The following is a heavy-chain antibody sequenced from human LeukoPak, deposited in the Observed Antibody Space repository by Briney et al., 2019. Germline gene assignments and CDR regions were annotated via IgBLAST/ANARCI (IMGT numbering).Heavy chain of an antibody. D-gene: IGHD4-23*01. Sequence: GSLRLSCAASGFIFSSYWMGWVRQAPGMGLEWVANIKRDGSEKYYADSLRGRFTISRDNAKNSLFLQMNSLRAEDTAVYYCARYLVTTGVPYYFDYWGQGTLVTVSS. CDR1: GFIFSSYW. V-gene: IGHV3-7*01. CDR3: ARYLVTTGVPYYFDY. J-gene: IGHJ4*02. CDR2: IKRDGSEK.